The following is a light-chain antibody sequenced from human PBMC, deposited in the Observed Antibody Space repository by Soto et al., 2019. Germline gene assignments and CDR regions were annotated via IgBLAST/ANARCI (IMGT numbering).Light chain of an antibody. V-gene: IGKV2-28*01. CDR2: LGS. J-gene: IGKJ1*01. Sequence: DIVMTQSPLSLPVTPGEPASISCRSSQSLLFSNGYNYLDWYLQKPGQSPQLLIYLGSDRASGVTDRFSGSGSGTDFTLKISRVEAEDVGVYYCMQSLQPPWTFGQGIKVEIK. CDR1: QSLLFSNGYNY. CDR3: MQSLQPPWT.